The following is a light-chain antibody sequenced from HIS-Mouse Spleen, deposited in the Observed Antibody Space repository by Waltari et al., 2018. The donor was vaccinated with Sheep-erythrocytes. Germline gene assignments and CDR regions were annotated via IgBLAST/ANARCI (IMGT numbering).Light chain of an antibody. V-gene: IGLV2-11*01. CDR3: CSYAGSYNHV. Sequence: QSALTQPRSVSGSPGQSVTIPCPGTSSDVGGYNYVSWYQQYPGKAPKLTIYDVSKRPSGVPDRFSGSKSGNTASLTISGLQAEDEADYYCCSYAGSYNHVFATGTKVTVL. CDR2: DVS. J-gene: IGLJ1*01. CDR1: SSDVGGYNY.